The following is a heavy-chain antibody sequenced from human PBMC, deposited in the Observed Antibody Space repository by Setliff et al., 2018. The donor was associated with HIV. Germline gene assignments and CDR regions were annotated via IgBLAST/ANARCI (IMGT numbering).Heavy chain of an antibody. V-gene: IGHV3-23*01. CDR2: ISGGGAT. Sequence: PGGSLRLSCAASGLTFSSSYMSWVRQAPGKGLEWVSSISGGGATYYADSVKGRFTISSDNSKNMLYLQINSLRPEDTAVYFCAKDISGWFSRQGSDYWGQGTLVTVSS. CDR3: AKDISGWFSRQGSDY. CDR1: GLTFSSSY. J-gene: IGHJ4*02. D-gene: IGHD6-13*01.